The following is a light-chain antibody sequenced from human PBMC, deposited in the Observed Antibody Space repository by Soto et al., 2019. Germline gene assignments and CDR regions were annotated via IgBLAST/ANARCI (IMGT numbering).Light chain of an antibody. CDR3: QQSYSTPRT. J-gene: IGKJ2*02. CDR1: QSISTY. V-gene: IGKV1-39*01. Sequence: DIQMTQSPSSLSASVEDRVTITCRASQSISTYLNWYQQKVGKAPKLLIYAASSLQRGSPSRFSGSGSGTDFTLTISSLHPEDFATYYCQQSYSTPRTFGQGTTLEIK. CDR2: AAS.